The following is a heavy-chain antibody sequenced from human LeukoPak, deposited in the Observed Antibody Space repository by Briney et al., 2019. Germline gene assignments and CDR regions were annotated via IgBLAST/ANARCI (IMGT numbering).Heavy chain of an antibody. Sequence: ASVKVSCKASGYTFTSYGISWVRQAPGQGLEWMGWISAYNGNTNYAQKLQGRVTMTRDTSISTAYMELSRLRSDDTAVYYCARDKVAGYNWNYVRPSRGGNWFDPWGQGTLVTVSS. D-gene: IGHD1-7*01. CDR1: GYTFTSYG. V-gene: IGHV1-18*01. J-gene: IGHJ5*02. CDR2: ISAYNGNT. CDR3: ARDKVAGYNWNYVRPSRGGNWFDP.